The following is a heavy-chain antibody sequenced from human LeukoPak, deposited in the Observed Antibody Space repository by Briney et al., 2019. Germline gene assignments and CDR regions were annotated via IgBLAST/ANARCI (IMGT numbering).Heavy chain of an antibody. CDR3: ARDSEYYYYGMDV. V-gene: IGHV3-48*01. D-gene: IGHD6-6*01. Sequence: GGSLRLSCAASGFTFSSYSMNWVRQAPGKGLEWVSYISSSSSIIYYADSVKGRFTISRDNAKNSLYLQMNSLRAEDTAVYYCARDSEYYYYGMDVWGQGTTVTVSS. CDR2: ISSSSSII. CDR1: GFTFSSYS. J-gene: IGHJ6*02.